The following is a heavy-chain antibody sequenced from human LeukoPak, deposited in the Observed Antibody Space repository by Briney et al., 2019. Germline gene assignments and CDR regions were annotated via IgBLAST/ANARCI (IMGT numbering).Heavy chain of an antibody. Sequence: SETLSLTCAVYGGSFTAFFWSWIRQSPEKGLEWIGEISHNGSTSYSPSFKSRVTITVDASTNQFSLHVKSVSAADTAVYYCARRRLRYHPGFDPWGQGTLVTVSS. D-gene: IGHD3-9*01. CDR2: ISHNGST. CDR3: ARRRLRYHPGFDP. CDR1: GGSFTAFF. V-gene: IGHV4-34*01. J-gene: IGHJ5*02.